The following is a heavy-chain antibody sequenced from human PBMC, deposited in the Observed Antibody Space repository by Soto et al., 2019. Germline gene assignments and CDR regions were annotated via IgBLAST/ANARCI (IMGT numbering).Heavy chain of an antibody. Sequence: QVHLVQSGAEVKKPGASVKVSCKASGYTFTSYGITWVRQAPGQGLEWMGWISAHNGNTDYAQKLQGRVIVTRDTATSTAYMELRSPISDGTAVYYCARGRYGDSWGQGALVNVSS. V-gene: IGHV1-18*01. CDR3: ARGRYGDS. CDR2: ISAHNGNT. CDR1: GYTFTSYG. D-gene: IGHD1-1*01. J-gene: IGHJ4*02.